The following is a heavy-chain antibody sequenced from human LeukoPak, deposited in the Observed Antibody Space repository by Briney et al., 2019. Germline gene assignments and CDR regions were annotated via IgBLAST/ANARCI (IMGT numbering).Heavy chain of an antibody. Sequence: GGSLRLSCAASGFTFSSYAMSWVRQAPGKGLEWVSAISGSGGITSYAGSVKGRFTISRDNSKNTLYLQMNSLRAEDTAVYYCAKGDTTWELPHDYWGQGTLVTVSS. CDR2: ISGSGGIT. V-gene: IGHV3-23*01. CDR3: AKGDTTWELPHDY. J-gene: IGHJ4*02. D-gene: IGHD1-26*01. CDR1: GFTFSSYA.